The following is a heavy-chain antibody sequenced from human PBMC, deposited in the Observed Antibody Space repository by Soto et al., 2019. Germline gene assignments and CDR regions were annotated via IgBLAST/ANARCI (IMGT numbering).Heavy chain of an antibody. CDR1: GGSFSNYA. CDR3: ARGATVTREYFYGMDV. Sequence: SVKVSGKTSGGSFSNYAISWVRQAPGQGLEWMGAIIPMFGTANYAQMFQGRVTITADESTNTAYMEVSSLRSEDSAVYYCARGATVTREYFYGMDVWGQGTTVTVSS. D-gene: IGHD4-4*01. J-gene: IGHJ6*02. CDR2: IIPMFGTA. V-gene: IGHV1-69*13.